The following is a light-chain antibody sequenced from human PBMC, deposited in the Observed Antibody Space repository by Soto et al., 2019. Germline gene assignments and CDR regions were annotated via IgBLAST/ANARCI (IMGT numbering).Light chain of an antibody. Sequence: EIVLTQSPATLSLSPGERGTLSCRASQSVSSYLAWYQQKPGQAPRLLIYDASNRATGIPARFSGSGSGTDFTLTINSLESEDFAVYYCQQHSNWPRVTFGGGTKVEI. V-gene: IGKV3-11*01. J-gene: IGKJ4*01. CDR2: DAS. CDR1: QSVSSY. CDR3: QQHSNWPRVT.